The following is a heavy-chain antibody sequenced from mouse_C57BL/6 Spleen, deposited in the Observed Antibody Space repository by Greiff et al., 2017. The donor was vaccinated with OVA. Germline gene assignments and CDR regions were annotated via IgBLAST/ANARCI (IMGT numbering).Heavy chain of an antibody. CDR1: GYAFTNYL. CDR2: INPGSGGT. D-gene: IGHD1-1*01. V-gene: IGHV1-54*01. J-gene: IGHJ1*03. Sequence: VQLQQSGAELVRPGTSVKVSCKASGYAFTNYLIEWVKQRPGQGLEWIGVINPGSGGTNYNEKFKGKATLTADKSSSTAYMQLSSLTSEDSAVYFCARSSDYYGSSEWYFDVWGTGTTVTVSS. CDR3: ARSSDYYGSSEWYFDV.